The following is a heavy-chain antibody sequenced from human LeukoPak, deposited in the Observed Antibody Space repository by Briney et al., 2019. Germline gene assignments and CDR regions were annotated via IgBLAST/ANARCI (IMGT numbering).Heavy chain of an antibody. J-gene: IGHJ4*02. D-gene: IGHD5-24*01. CDR1: GDSISSSSYY. CDR2: IYYSGSI. CDR3: ARDGYNPINY. Sequence: PSETLSLTCTVSGDSISSSSYYWGWIRQPPGKGLEWIGNIYYSGSIYYNPSLKSRVTISVDTSKNQFSLKLSSVTAADTAVYYCARDGYNPINYWGQGTLVTVSS. V-gene: IGHV4-39*07.